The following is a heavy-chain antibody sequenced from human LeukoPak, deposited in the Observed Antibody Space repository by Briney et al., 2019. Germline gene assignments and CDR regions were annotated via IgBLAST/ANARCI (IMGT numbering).Heavy chain of an antibody. Sequence: GASVKVSCKASGYRXTSYSISWVRQAPGQGLESVGWISSYNGKTNYGKNVQGRVTMTTDTSTSTAYMELRSLRSDDTAIYYCARNYDSSKDGNDYWGQGTLVTVSS. V-gene: IGHV1-18*04. CDR1: GYRXTSYS. CDR3: ARNYDSSKDGNDY. J-gene: IGHJ4*02. CDR2: ISSYNGKT. D-gene: IGHD3-22*01.